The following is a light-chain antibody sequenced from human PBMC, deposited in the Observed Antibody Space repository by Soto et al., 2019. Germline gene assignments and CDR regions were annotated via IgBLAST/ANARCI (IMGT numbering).Light chain of an antibody. V-gene: IGKV3-15*01. CDR3: QQYDEWPLP. CDR2: DAI. CDR1: QNIHNH. J-gene: IGKJ4*01. Sequence: DKLMSQSPATLSVSPGERVTLSCRASQNIHNHMSWFLQKPGQTPRLLIYDAIIRAPDVPARFSGSWSGTEFTLTINSLQSEDFAVYYCQQYDEWPLPFGGGTTVDIX.